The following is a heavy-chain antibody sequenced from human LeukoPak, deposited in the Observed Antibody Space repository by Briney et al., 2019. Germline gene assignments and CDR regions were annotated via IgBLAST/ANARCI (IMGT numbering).Heavy chain of an antibody. D-gene: IGHD3-9*01. V-gene: IGHV4-34*01. CDR2: INNSGST. CDR3: ARLGVLRYFDWLSTTPYYFDY. Sequence: SETLSLTCAVYGGSFSGYYWSWIRQPPGKGLEWIGEINNSGSTNYNPSLKSRVTISVDTSKNQFSLKLSSVTAADTAVYYCARLGVLRYFDWLSTTPYYFDYWGQGTLVTVSS. CDR1: GGSFSGYY. J-gene: IGHJ4*02.